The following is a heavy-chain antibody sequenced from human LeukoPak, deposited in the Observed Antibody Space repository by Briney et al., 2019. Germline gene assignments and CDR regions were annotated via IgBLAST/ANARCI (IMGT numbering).Heavy chain of an antibody. CDR1: GGSISSYY. V-gene: IGHV4-59*08. Sequence: SETLSLTCTVSGGSISSYYWSWIRQPPGKGLEWIGYIYYSGSTNYNPSLKSRVTISVDTSKNQFSLKLSSVTAADTAVYYCARALTGTSDYYYYGVDVWGQGTTVTVSS. J-gene: IGHJ6*02. D-gene: IGHD1-20*01. CDR3: ARALTGTSDYYYYGVDV. CDR2: IYYSGST.